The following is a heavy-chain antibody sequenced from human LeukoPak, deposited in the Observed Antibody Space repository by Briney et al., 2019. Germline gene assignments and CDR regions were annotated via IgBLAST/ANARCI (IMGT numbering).Heavy chain of an antibody. J-gene: IGHJ4*01. CDR2: IYPGDSDT. CDR1: GYSFTSYW. V-gene: IGHV5-51*01. D-gene: IGHD5-24*01. CDR3: ARFGVEMPTIADY. Sequence: GESLKISCKGSGYSFTSYWIGWVRQMPGKGLEWMGIIYPGDSDTRYSPSFQGQVTISADKSITTAYLQWTSLKASDTAMYYCARFGVEMPTIADYWGQEPWSPPPQ.